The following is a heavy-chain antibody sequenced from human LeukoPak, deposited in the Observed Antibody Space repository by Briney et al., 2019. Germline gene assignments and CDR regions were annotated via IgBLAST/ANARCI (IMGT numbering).Heavy chain of an antibody. CDR3: AKDHLGVGYYDSWSGYPHFDY. Sequence: GGSLRLSCAVSGFTFSSYAMSWVRQAPGEGLEWVSAISGSGGSTYYADSVKGRFTISRDNSKNTLYLQMNSLRAEDTAVYYCAKDHLGVGYYDSWSGYPHFDYWGQGTLVTVSS. V-gene: IGHV3-23*01. CDR2: ISGSGGST. D-gene: IGHD3-3*01. J-gene: IGHJ4*02. CDR1: GFTFSSYA.